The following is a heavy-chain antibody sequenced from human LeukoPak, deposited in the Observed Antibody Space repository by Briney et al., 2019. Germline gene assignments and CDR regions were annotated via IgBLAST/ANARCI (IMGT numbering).Heavy chain of an antibody. CDR1: GGSISSSSYY. Sequence: SETLSLTCTVSGGSISSSSYYWGWIRQPPGKGLEWIGSIYYSGSTYYNPSLKSRVTISVDTSKNQFSLKLSSVTAADTAVYYCARGGIQLWYGFDYWGQGTLVTVSS. CDR2: IYYSGST. J-gene: IGHJ4*02. D-gene: IGHD5-18*01. V-gene: IGHV4-39*07. CDR3: ARGGIQLWYGFDY.